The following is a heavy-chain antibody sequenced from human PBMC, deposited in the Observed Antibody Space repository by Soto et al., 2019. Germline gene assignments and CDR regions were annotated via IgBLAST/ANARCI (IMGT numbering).Heavy chain of an antibody. CDR1: GFTFSSYG. CDR3: AKELDV. V-gene: IGHV3-30*18. Sequence: GGSLSLSCAASGFTFSSYGMHWVRQAPGKGLEWVAVISYDGSNKYYADSVKDRFTISRDNSKNTLYLQMNSLRAEDTAVYYCAKELDVWGQGTTGTVS. J-gene: IGHJ6*02. CDR2: ISYDGSNK.